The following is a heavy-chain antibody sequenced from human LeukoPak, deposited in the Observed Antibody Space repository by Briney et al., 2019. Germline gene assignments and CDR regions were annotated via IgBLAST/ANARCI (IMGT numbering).Heavy chain of an antibody. CDR2: IYYSGST. D-gene: IGHD3-16*01. V-gene: IGHV4-59*01. Sequence: SETLSLTCTVSGGSISSYYWSWIRQPPGKGLEWIRYIYYSGSTNYNPSLNSRVTISVDTSKNQFSLKLSSVTAADTAVYYCARDGGRGSYDGFDIWGQGTMVTVSS. J-gene: IGHJ3*02. CDR3: ARDGGRGSYDGFDI. CDR1: GGSISSYY.